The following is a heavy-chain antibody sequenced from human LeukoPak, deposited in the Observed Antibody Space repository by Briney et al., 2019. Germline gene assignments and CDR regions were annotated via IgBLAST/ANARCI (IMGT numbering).Heavy chain of an antibody. D-gene: IGHD3-22*01. J-gene: IGHJ4*02. CDR2: IYNNGRT. CDR1: GGSISSHD. CDR3: ARDPYDSSAYFDY. V-gene: IGHV4-4*08. Sequence: SETLSLTCTVSGGSISSHDWNWIRQPPGKGLEWIGNIYNNGRTSYNPSLKSRVTISVDTSKNQFSLKLTSVTAADTAVYYCARDPYDSSAYFDYWGQGTLVTVSS.